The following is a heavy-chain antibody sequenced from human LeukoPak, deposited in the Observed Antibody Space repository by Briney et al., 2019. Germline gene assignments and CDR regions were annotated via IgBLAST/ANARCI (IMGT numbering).Heavy chain of an antibody. V-gene: IGHV1-2*02. Sequence: ASVKVSCKASGYTFTGYYIHWVRQAPGQGLEWMGWINPNSGGANSAQKFQGRVTMTRDTSISTAYMQLSSLRSDDTAVYYCARGGIAAAATAYWGEGTLVTVSS. D-gene: IGHD6-13*01. CDR2: INPNSGGA. J-gene: IGHJ4*02. CDR3: ARGGIAAAATAY. CDR1: GYTFTGYY.